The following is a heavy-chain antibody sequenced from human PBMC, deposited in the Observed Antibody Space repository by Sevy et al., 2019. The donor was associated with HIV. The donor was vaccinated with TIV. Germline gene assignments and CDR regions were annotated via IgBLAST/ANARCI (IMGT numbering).Heavy chain of an antibody. CDR3: AHRGGYTSGPRQSYYFDY. CDR1: GFSLSTSGVG. J-gene: IGHJ4*02. V-gene: IGHV2-5*02. Sequence: SGPTLVNPTQTLTLTCTFSGFSLSTSGVGVGWIRQPPGKALEWLALIYWDGDKHYSPSLKSRLTITKDTSKNQAVLTMTNMDPVDTATYYCAHRGGYTSGPRQSYYFDYWGQGTLVTVSS. CDR2: IYWDGDK. D-gene: IGHD2-2*02.